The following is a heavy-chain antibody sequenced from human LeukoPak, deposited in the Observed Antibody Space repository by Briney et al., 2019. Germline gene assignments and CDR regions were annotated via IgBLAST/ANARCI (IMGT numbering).Heavy chain of an antibody. J-gene: IGHJ4*02. Sequence: GGSLRLSCAASGFTVSSNYMSWVRQALGKGLEWVSVIYSGGSTYYADSVKGRFTISRDNSKNTLYLQMNSLRAEDTAVYYCTRARDSSSWTPGDYWGQGTLVTVSS. CDR3: TRARDSSSWTPGDY. CDR1: GFTVSSNY. CDR2: IYSGGST. V-gene: IGHV3-53*01. D-gene: IGHD6-13*01.